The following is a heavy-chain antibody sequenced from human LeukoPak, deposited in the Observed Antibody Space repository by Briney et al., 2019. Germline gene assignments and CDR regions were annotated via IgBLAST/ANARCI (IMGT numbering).Heavy chain of an antibody. Sequence: PERSLRLSCAPPGFTFNSYGMHWVRQAPGKGLEWVAGISYAGSYQYYADSVKGRFTISRDNFQNTLYLQMNSLRAEDTAIYYCAKAAMASVSSSNGLWRLDYWGQGTLVTVSS. D-gene: IGHD3-10*01. CDR1: GFTFNSYG. CDR2: ISYAGSYQ. J-gene: IGHJ4*02. V-gene: IGHV3-30*18. CDR3: AKAAMASVSSSNGLWRLDY.